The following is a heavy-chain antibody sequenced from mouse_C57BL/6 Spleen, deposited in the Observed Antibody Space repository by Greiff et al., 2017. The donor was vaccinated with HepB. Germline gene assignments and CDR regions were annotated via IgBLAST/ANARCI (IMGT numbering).Heavy chain of an antibody. V-gene: IGHV1-22*01. CDR2: INPKNGGT. Sequence: EVQLQQSGPELVKPGASVKMSCKASGYTFTDYNMHWVKQSHGKSLEWIGYINPKNGGTSYNQKFKGKATLTVNKSSSKAYMELRRLTSEDSAVYYWARLGVYYDYDAMDYWGQGTSVTVSS. J-gene: IGHJ4*01. CDR1: GYTFTDYN. D-gene: IGHD2-1*01. CDR3: ARLGVYYDYDAMDY.